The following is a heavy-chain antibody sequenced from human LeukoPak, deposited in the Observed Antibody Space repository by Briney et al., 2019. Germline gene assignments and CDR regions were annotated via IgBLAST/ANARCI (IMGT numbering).Heavy chain of an antibody. CDR2: VNHGGYT. D-gene: IGHD3-22*01. V-gene: IGHV4-34*01. J-gene: IGHJ3*02. CDR3: ARDMIVGGLGPFDI. CDR1: GASFNDYY. Sequence: SETLSLTCAVYGASFNDYYWTWIRQSPGGELEWIGEVNHGGYTNYNPTLKHRVTLSVDTSKNQFSLKVNSVIAADTAVYFCARDMIVGGLGPFDIWGQGTIVTVSS.